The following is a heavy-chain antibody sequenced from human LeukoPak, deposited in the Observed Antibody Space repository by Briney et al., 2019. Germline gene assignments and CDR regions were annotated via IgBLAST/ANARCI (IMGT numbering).Heavy chain of an antibody. CDR3: GRVGHSSGWFYYVDY. J-gene: IGHJ4*02. Sequence: SETLSLTCTVSGASISNYYWTWIRQPPGKGLEWIGYIYYSGSTNYNPSLKSRVTISVDTSKNQFSLKLSSVTAADTAVYYCGRVGHSSGWFYYVDYWGQGTLVTVSS. D-gene: IGHD6-19*01. V-gene: IGHV4-59*01. CDR2: IYYSGST. CDR1: GASISNYY.